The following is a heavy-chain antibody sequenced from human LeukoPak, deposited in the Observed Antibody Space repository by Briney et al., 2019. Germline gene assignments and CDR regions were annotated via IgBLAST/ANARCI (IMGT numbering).Heavy chain of an antibody. CDR2: ISYDGSNK. CDR1: GFTFSSYA. V-gene: IGHV3-30-3*01. J-gene: IGHJ4*02. CDR3: ARVPGYDSSGYFDY. D-gene: IGHD3-22*01. Sequence: GRSLRLSCAASGFTFSSYAMHWVRQAPGKGLEWVAVISYDGSNKYYADSVKGRFTISRDNSKNTLYLQMNSLRAEDTAVYYCARVPGYDSSGYFDYWGQGTLVTVSS.